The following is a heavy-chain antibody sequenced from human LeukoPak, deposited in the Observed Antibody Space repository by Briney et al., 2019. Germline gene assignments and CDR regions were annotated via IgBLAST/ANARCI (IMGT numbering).Heavy chain of an antibody. D-gene: IGHD6-13*01. CDR2: ISYDGSNK. CDR1: GFTFSSYG. J-gene: IGHJ4*02. Sequence: GGSLRLSCAASGFTFSSYGMHWVRQAPGKGLEWVAVISYDGSNKYYADSVKGRFTISRDNSKNTLYLQMNSLRAEDTAVYYCAKSHTAAAGFDYWGQGTLVAVSS. CDR3: AKSHTAAAGFDY. V-gene: IGHV3-30*18.